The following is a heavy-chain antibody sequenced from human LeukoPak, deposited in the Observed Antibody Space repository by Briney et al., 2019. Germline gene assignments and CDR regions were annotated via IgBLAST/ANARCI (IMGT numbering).Heavy chain of an antibody. J-gene: IGHJ6*03. Sequence: GGSLRLSCAASGFTFSSYDMHWVRQAPGKGLEWVAVISYDGSNKYYADSVKGRFTISRDNSKNTLYLQMNSLRAEDTAIYYCAKNGDRGAYCTGGTCYPYFYYYMDVWGKGTTVTI. D-gene: IGHD2-15*01. CDR3: AKNGDRGAYCTGGTCYPYFYYYMDV. CDR2: ISYDGSNK. CDR1: GFTFSSYD. V-gene: IGHV3-30*18.